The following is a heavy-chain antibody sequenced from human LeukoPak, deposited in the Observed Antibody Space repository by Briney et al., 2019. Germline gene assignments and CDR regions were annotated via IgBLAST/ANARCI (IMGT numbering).Heavy chain of an antibody. D-gene: IGHD6-13*01. CDR2: IYSGGST. Sequence: GGSLRLSCAASGFTVSSNYMSWVRQAPGKGLEWVSVIYSGGSTYYADSVKGRFTISRDNSKNTLYLQMNSLRAEDTAVYYCARGGSSWPYHYFDYWGQGTLVTVSS. CDR1: GFTVSSNY. V-gene: IGHV3-53*01. J-gene: IGHJ4*02. CDR3: ARGGSSWPYHYFDY.